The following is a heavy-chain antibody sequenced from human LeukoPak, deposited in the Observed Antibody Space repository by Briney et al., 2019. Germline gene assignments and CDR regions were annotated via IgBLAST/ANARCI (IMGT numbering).Heavy chain of an antibody. V-gene: IGHV3-30*02. J-gene: IGHJ6*03. Sequence: GGSLRLSCAASRFTFNKYGMHWVRQAPGKGLEWVAFIRYDGSNKYYADSVKGRFTISRDNSKNTLYLQMNSLRAEDTAIYYCAKNGDRGAYCTGGTCYPYFYYYMDVWGKGTTVTI. D-gene: IGHD2-15*01. CDR1: RFTFNKYG. CDR3: AKNGDRGAYCTGGTCYPYFYYYMDV. CDR2: IRYDGSNK.